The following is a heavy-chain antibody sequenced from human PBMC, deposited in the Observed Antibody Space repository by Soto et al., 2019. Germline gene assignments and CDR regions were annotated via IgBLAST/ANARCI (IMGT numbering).Heavy chain of an antibody. CDR2: ISGSGGST. D-gene: IGHD6-13*01. V-gene: IGHV3-23*01. Sequence: EVQLLESGGGLVQPGGSLRLSCAASGFTFSSYAMSWVRQAPGKGLEWVSAISGSGGSTYYADSVKGRFNISRDNSKKTLYLQMNSLRAEDTAVYYCAKEYRSSWYPPGEDPWGQGTLVTVSS. CDR1: GFTFSSYA. CDR3: AKEYRSSWYPPGEDP. J-gene: IGHJ5*02.